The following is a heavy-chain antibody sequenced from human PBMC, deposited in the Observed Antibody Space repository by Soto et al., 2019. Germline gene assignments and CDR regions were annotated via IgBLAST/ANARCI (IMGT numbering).Heavy chain of an antibody. CDR2: IYSGGTA. V-gene: IGHV3-53*02. D-gene: IGHD2-21*01. Sequence: EVQLVETGGGLIQPGGSLRLSCAVSGFSVSDNYMYWVRQAPGKGLEGVSLIYSGGTARYADSVRGRFTISRDKSKNILILQLNSLGEEDSACYHCARKTDSGGDWCFWGQGTLVTVSS. CDR3: ARKTDSGGDWCF. CDR1: GFSVSDNY. J-gene: IGHJ4*02.